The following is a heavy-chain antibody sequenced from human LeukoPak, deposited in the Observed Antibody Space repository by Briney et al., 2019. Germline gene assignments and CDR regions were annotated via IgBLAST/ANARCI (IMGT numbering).Heavy chain of an antibody. CDR1: GGSITSSFY. V-gene: IGHV4-59*01. Sequence: SETLSLTCTVSGGSITSSFYWSWIRQSPGKGLEWIGDIYNSGRTKYNPSLKSRLTISVDTSKHQFSLNLSSVTAADTAVYYCARASVLLSADYWGQGTLVTVSS. D-gene: IGHD3-16*01. CDR3: ARASVLLSADY. CDR2: IYNSGRT. J-gene: IGHJ4*02.